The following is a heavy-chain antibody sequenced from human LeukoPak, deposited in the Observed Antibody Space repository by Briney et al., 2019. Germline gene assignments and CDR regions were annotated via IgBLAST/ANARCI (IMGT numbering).Heavy chain of an antibody. J-gene: IGHJ4*02. D-gene: IGHD5-24*01. CDR2: IWYDGSNY. Sequence: GGSLRLSCAASGFTFSSYGMHWVRQAPSKGLEWVAIIWYDGSNYSYADSVKGRFTISRDNSKNTLYLQMNSLRAEDTAVYYCAGDTSRDGYNLDCWGQGTLVTVSS. CDR1: GFTFSSYG. CDR3: AGDTSRDGYNLDC. V-gene: IGHV3-33*01.